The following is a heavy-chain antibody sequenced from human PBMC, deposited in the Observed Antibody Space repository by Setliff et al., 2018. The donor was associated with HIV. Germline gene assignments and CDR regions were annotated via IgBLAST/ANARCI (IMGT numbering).Heavy chain of an antibody. J-gene: IGHJ3*02. CDR1: RFDFNNYW. Sequence: GGSLRLSCAASRFDFNNYWMCWVRQAPGKGLEWVANIGQDGSEKNYVDSVKGRVSISRDNSKNTVDLHMNSLRTEDTAVYYCAKDGDYSNWDYDAFDIWGLGTMVTVSS. D-gene: IGHD1-7*01. V-gene: IGHV3-7*01. CDR3: AKDGDYSNWDYDAFDI. CDR2: IGQDGSEK.